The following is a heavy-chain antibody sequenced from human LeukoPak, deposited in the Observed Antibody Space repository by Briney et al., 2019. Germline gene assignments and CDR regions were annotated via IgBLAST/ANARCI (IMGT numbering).Heavy chain of an antibody. CDR2: ISGSGGST. Sequence: GGSLRLSCAASGFTFSSYAVSWVRQAPGKGLEWVSAISGSGGSTYYADSVKGRFTISRDNSKNPLYLQMNSLRAEDTAVYYCAKSVLPAFFDYWGQGTLVTVSS. J-gene: IGHJ4*02. D-gene: IGHD2-15*01. CDR3: AKSVLPAFFDY. V-gene: IGHV3-23*01. CDR1: GFTFSSYA.